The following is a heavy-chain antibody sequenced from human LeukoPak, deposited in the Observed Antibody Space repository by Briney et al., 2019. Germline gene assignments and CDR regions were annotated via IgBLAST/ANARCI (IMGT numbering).Heavy chain of an antibody. CDR2: IYYSGST. CDR1: GGSVSSGSYY. V-gene: IGHV4-61*01. Sequence: KTSETLSLTCTVSGGSVSSGSYYWSWIRQPPGKGLEWIGYIYYSGSTNYNPSLKSRVTISVDTSKNQFSLKLSSVTAADTAVYYCAREVYYYDSSGYYPDAFDIWGQGTMVTVS. D-gene: IGHD3-22*01. J-gene: IGHJ3*02. CDR3: AREVYYYDSSGYYPDAFDI.